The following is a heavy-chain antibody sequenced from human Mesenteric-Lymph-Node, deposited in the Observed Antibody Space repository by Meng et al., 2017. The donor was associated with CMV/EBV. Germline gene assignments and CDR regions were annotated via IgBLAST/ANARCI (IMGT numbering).Heavy chain of an antibody. D-gene: IGHD4-17*01. V-gene: IGHV4-59*01. J-gene: IGHJ4*02. Sequence: SETLSLTCAVYGGSFSDYYWSWIRQPPGKGLEWIGYIYYNGGTNYNPSLKSHVTISLDTSKNQFSLKLSSVTAADTAIYYCARDGADGDYVGYWGQGTLVTVSS. CDR2: IYYNGGT. CDR3: ARDGADGDYVGY. CDR1: GGSFSDYY.